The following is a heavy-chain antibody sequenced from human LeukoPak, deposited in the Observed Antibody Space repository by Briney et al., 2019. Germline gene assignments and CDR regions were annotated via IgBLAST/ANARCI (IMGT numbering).Heavy chain of an antibody. CDR2: IYYSGST. CDR1: GGSFSGYY. CDR3: ARANISPRVPWYYHYVDV. D-gene: IGHD2/OR15-2a*01. Sequence: PSETLSLTCAVYGGSFSGYYWSWIRQPPGKGLEWIGYIYYSGSTNYNPSLKSRVTISVDTSKNQFSLKLSSVTAADTAVYYCARANISPRVPWYYHYVDVWGKGTTVTVSS. V-gene: IGHV4-59*01. J-gene: IGHJ6*03.